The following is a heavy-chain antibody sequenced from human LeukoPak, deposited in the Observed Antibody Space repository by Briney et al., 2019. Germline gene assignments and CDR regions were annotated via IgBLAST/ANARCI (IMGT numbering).Heavy chain of an antibody. CDR2: ICGGGGTT. CDR3: GKGGYGSSWSNFDY. CDR1: GLTVNRYA. D-gene: IGHD3-22*01. V-gene: IGHV3-23*01. Sequence: GGSLRLSCAVSGLTVNRYAKSWVRQSRGKGREWVSGICGGGGTTYFADPVKGRFTISRDDSKNTLYLQMNSLRAEDTGVYYCGKGGYGSSWSNFDYWGAGTLVTVSS. J-gene: IGHJ4*02.